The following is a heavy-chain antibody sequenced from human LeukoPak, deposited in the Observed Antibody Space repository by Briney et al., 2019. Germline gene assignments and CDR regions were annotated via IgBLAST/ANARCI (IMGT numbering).Heavy chain of an antibody. J-gene: IGHJ4*02. Sequence: SETLSLTCTVSGGSISSGGYYWSWIRQHPGKGLECIGYIYYSGSTYYNPSLKSRVTISVDTSNNQFSLQLSSVTAADTAVSYCARGSGYYLYYFDYWGQGTLVTVSS. CDR2: IYYSGST. V-gene: IGHV4-31*03. CDR1: GGSISSGGYY. D-gene: IGHD3-3*01. CDR3: ARGSGYYLYYFDY.